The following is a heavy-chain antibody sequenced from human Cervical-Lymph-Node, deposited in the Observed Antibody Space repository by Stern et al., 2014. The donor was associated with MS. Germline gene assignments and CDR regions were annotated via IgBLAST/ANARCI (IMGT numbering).Heavy chain of an antibody. J-gene: IGHJ4*02. CDR3: ARDSRHYDASYYFDS. CDR1: GGTFSSLA. D-gene: IGHD3-16*01. V-gene: IGHV1-69*01. Sequence: QVQQVLTGAEGKKLGSTGKVSWKASGGTFSSLAINWVLQAPGQVPEWMGGIITIFGTSNYVQKFQGRVTITADESTSTAYMELSSLRSEDTAVYYCARDSRHYDASYYFDSWGQGTLVTVSS. CDR2: IITIFGTS.